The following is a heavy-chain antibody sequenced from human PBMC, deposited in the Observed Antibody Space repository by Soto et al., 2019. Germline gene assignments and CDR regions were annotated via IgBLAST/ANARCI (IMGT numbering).Heavy chain of an antibody. D-gene: IGHD3-3*01. CDR1: GFTFSSHA. Sequence: PGGSLRLSCAASGFTFSSHAMSWVRQAPGKGLEWVSAISGSGGSTYYADSVKGRFTISRDNSKNTLYLQMNSLRAEDTAVYYCAKRRPHGTEWLFDIDFWGQGTLVTVSS. CDR2: ISGSGGST. V-gene: IGHV3-23*01. J-gene: IGHJ4*02. CDR3: AKRRPHGTEWLFDIDF.